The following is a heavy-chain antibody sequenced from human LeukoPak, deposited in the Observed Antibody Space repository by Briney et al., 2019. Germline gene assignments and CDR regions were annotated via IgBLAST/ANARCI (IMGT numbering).Heavy chain of an antibody. J-gene: IGHJ4*02. D-gene: IGHD4-23*01. V-gene: IGHV5-51*01. Sequence: GESLKISFKGSGYSFTNYWIGWVRPMPGKGLEWMGIIYPGDSETRYSPSFQGQVTISADKSISTAYLQWSSLKASDTAMYYCARADDYGGSPYYFDYWGQGTLVTVSS. CDR1: GYSFTNYW. CDR3: ARADDYGGSPYYFDY. CDR2: IYPGDSET.